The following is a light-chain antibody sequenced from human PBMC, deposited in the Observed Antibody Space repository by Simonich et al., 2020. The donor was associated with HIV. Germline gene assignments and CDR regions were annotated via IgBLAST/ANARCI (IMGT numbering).Light chain of an antibody. CDR3: IQGTHWPRT. J-gene: IGKJ1*01. CDR2: KGS. CDR1: QSLVHSDGNTY. V-gene: IGKV2-30*02. Sequence: DVVMTQSPLSLPVTLGQPASISCRSSQSLVHSDGNTYLNWCQQRPGQSPRRLIYKGSNRDSGVPDRFSGSGSGTDFTLKISRVEAEDVGVYYCIQGTHWPRTFGQGTKVEIK.